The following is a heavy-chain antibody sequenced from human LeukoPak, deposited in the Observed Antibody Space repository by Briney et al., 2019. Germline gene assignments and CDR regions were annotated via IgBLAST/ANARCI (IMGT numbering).Heavy chain of an antibody. D-gene: IGHD6-13*01. Sequence: SVKVSCKASGGTFSSYAISWVRQAPGQGLEWMGGIIPIFGTANYAQKFQGRVTITADKSTSTAYMELSSLRSEDTAVYYCARVRKQQLVLSYWGQGTLVTVSS. CDR2: IIPIFGTA. J-gene: IGHJ4*02. CDR1: GGTFSSYA. V-gene: IGHV1-69*06. CDR3: ARVRKQQLVLSY.